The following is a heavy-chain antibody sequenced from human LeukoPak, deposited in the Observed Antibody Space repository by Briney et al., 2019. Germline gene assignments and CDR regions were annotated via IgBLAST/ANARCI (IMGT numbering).Heavy chain of an antibody. CDR2: ICPGDSDT. J-gene: IGHJ4*02. CDR3: ARRDLGGYDFSYFDY. D-gene: IGHD3-3*01. V-gene: IGHV5-51*01. Sequence: GESLKISCKGSGYSFTSYWIGWVRQMPGKGLEWMGIICPGDSDTRYSPSFQGQVTISADKSSSTAYLQWSSLKASDTAMYYCARRDLGGYDFSYFDYWGQGILVTVSS. CDR1: GYSFTSYW.